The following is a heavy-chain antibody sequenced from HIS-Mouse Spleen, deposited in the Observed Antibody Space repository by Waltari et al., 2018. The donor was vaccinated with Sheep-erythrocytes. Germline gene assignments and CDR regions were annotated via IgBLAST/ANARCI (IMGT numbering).Heavy chain of an antibody. V-gene: IGHV4-59*08. J-gene: IGHJ4*02. CDR3: ARLELGQFDY. Sequence: QVQLQESGPGPVKPSETLSLTCTVAGGAISSYYRSWIRQPPGKGLEWIGYIYYSRSTNYNPSLKSRVTISVDTSKNQFSLKLSSVTAADTAVYYCARLELGQFDYWGQGTLVTVSS. CDR1: GGAISSYY. D-gene: IGHD1-26*01. CDR2: IYYSRST.